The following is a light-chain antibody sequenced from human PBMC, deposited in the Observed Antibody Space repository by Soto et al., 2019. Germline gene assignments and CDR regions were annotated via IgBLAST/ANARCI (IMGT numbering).Light chain of an antibody. CDR1: QSVSSW. CDR3: QQYNGYPYT. J-gene: IGKJ2*01. Sequence: DIQMTQSPSTLSASVGDRVNITCRASQSVSSWLAWYHQKPVKAPNLLIYDASSLESGVPSRFSGSGSGTEFTLTISGLQPDDFATYYCQQYNGYPYTFGQGTKVDIK. V-gene: IGKV1-5*01. CDR2: DAS.